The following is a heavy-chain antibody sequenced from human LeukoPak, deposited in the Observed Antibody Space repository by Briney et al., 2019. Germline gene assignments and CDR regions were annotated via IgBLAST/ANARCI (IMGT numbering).Heavy chain of an antibody. CDR2: ISGSGGST. CDR1: GFTFSSYA. J-gene: IGHJ4*02. Sequence: LGESLKISFAASGFTFSSYAMSWVRQAPGKGLEWVSAISGSGGSTYYADSVKGRFTISRDNSKNTLYLQMNSLRAEDTAVYYCVKVGVAVAGKSGFDYWGQGTLVTVSS. D-gene: IGHD6-19*01. V-gene: IGHV3-23*01. CDR3: VKVGVAVAGKSGFDY.